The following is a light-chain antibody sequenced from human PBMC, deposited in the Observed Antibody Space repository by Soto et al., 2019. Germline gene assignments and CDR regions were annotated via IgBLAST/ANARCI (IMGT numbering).Light chain of an antibody. CDR2: YVS. J-gene: IGLJ2*01. Sequence: QSVLTQPASVSGSPGQSITISCTGTSSDVGGYNYVSWYQQHPGKAPKLMIYYVSNRPSGVSNRFSDSKSGNTASLTISGLQAEDEADYYCSSYTTSSTVVFGGGTKVTVL. CDR1: SSDVGGYNY. V-gene: IGLV2-14*01. CDR3: SSYTTSSTVV.